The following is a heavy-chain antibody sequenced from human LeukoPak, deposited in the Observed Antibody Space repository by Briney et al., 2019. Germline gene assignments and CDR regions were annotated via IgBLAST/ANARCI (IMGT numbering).Heavy chain of an antibody. CDR3: ARGRWLQGEDYFDY. J-gene: IGHJ4*02. V-gene: IGHV3-23*01. Sequence: PGGSLRLSCAASGFTFSSYAMSWVRQASGKGLEWVSAISGSGGSTYYADSVKGRFTISRDNSKNTLYLQMNSLRAEDTAVYYCARGRWLQGEDYFDYWGQGTLVTVSS. CDR2: ISGSGGST. CDR1: GFTFSSYA. D-gene: IGHD5-24*01.